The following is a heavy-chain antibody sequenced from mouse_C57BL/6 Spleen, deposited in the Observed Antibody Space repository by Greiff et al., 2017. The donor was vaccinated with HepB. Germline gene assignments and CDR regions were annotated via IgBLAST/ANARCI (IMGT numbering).Heavy chain of an antibody. CDR1: GYSFTGYY. CDR3: ARTLYYDYDGFDY. J-gene: IGHJ2*01. D-gene: IGHD2-4*01. V-gene: IGHV1-42*01. CDR2: INPSTGGT. Sequence: EVMLQQSGPELVKPGASVKISCKASGYSFTGYYMNWVKQSPEKSLEWIGEINPSTGGTTYNQKFKAKATLTVDKSSSTAYMQLKSLTSEDSAVYYCARTLYYDYDGFDYWGQGTTLTVSS.